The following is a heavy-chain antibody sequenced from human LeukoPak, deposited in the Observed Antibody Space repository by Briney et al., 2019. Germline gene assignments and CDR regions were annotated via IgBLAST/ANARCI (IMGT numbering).Heavy chain of an antibody. Sequence: PSETLSLTCIVSGGSISSYYWSWIRQPPGKGLEWIGYIYYSGSTNYNPSLKSRVTISVDTSKNQFSLKLSSVTAADTAVYYCARGINAWGTRGSYIDYWGQGTLLTVSS. CDR2: IYYSGST. CDR3: ARGINAWGTRGSYIDY. V-gene: IGHV4-59*01. J-gene: IGHJ4*02. D-gene: IGHD3-16*01. CDR1: GGSISSYY.